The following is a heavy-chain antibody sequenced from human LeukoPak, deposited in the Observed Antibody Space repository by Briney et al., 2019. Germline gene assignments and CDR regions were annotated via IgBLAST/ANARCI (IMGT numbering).Heavy chain of an antibody. V-gene: IGHV4-39*07. J-gene: IGHJ5*02. CDR2: IYYRGGT. CDR1: GGSISSSSYY. Sequence: PSETLSIICTVSGGSISSSSYYWGWIRQPPGKGLEWIGSIYYRGGTYYNPSLKSRVTISVDTSKNQFSLKLSSVTAADTAVYYCATEWTNWFDPWGQGTLVTVSS. D-gene: IGHD3/OR15-3a*01. CDR3: ATEWTNWFDP.